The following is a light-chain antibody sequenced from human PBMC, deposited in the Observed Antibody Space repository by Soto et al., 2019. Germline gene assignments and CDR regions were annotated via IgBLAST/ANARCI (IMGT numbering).Light chain of an antibody. J-gene: IGLJ2*01. CDR3: SSYTSSIL. V-gene: IGLV2-14*01. CDR2: DVS. Sequence: QSALTQPASVSGSPGQSITISCTGTSSDVGGYNYVSWYQQHPGKAPKLMIYDVSNRPSGVSNRFSGSKSGNTASLTISGLQAEDEADYYCSSYTSSILFGGGTKLTVL. CDR1: SSDVGGYNY.